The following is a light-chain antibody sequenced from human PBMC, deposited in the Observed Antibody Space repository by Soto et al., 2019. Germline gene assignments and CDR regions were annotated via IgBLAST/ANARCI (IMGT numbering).Light chain of an antibody. CDR2: EVS. CDR1: SSDVGGYNY. Sequence: QSALTQPPSASGSPGQSVTFSCTGTSSDVGGYNYVSWYQQHPGKAPKLMIYEVSKRPSGVPNRFSGSKSGNTASLTVSGLQAEDEADYYCSSYAGNNHVVFGGGSKLTVL. V-gene: IGLV2-8*01. J-gene: IGLJ2*01. CDR3: SSYAGNNHVV.